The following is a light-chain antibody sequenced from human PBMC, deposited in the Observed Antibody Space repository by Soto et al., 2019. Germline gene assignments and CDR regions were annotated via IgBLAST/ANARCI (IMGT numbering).Light chain of an antibody. Sequence: EIVLTQSSATLSLSPGDRATLSCRASQSVTSSLAWFQQKPGQAPRLLIYDVSRRATAIPARFSGSGSGTDFTLTISSLEPEDFAVYYCQQYNSWPLTVGGGTKVDIK. CDR1: QSVTSS. CDR3: QQYNSWPLT. J-gene: IGKJ4*01. V-gene: IGKV3-11*01. CDR2: DVS.